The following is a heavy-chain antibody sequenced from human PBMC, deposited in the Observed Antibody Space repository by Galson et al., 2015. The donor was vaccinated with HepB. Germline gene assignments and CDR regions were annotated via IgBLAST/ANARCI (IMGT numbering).Heavy chain of an antibody. J-gene: IGHJ4*02. CDR2: IRYDGSNK. CDR3: AKTSGYDRTSRSYYFDY. V-gene: IGHV3-30*02. Sequence: SLRLSCAASGFTFSSYGMHWVRQAPGKGLEWVAFIRYDGSNKYYADSVKGRFTISRDNSKNTLYLQMNSLRAEDTAVYYCAKTSGYDRTSRSYYFDYWGQGTLVTVSS. CDR1: GFTFSSYG. D-gene: IGHD5-12*01.